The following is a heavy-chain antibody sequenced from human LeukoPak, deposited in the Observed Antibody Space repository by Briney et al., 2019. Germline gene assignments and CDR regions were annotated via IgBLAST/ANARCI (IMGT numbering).Heavy chain of an antibody. CDR2: IYYSGST. J-gene: IGHJ1*01. CDR3: AREGEDCSGGSCYTSEYFQH. Sequence: ETLSLACTVSGGSISSYYWSWIRQPPGKGLEWIGYIYYSGSTNYNPSLKSRVTISVDTSKNQFSLKLSSVTAADTAVYYCAREGEDCSGGSCYTSEYFQHWGQGTLVTVSS. V-gene: IGHV4-59*01. D-gene: IGHD2-15*01. CDR1: GGSISSYY.